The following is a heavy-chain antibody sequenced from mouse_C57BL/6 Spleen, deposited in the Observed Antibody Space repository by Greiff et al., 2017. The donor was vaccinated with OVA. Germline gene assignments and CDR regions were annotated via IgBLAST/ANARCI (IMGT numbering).Heavy chain of an antibody. CDR1: GYTFTSYW. J-gene: IGHJ2*01. Sequence: QVQLQQPGAELVRPGSSVKLSCKASGYTFTSYWMHWVKQRPIQGLEWIGNIDPSDSETHYNQKFKDKATLTVDKSSSTAYMQLSSLTSEDSAVYYCAREEYDGFLDYWGQGTTLTVSS. CDR3: AREEYDGFLDY. V-gene: IGHV1-52*01. D-gene: IGHD2-3*01. CDR2: IDPSDSET.